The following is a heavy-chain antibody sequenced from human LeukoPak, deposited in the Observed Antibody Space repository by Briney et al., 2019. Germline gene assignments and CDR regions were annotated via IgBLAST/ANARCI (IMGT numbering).Heavy chain of an antibody. Sequence: PGRSLRLSCATSGFNFGVVAMDWIRQAPGKGLEWVGFIRHREYGGTAEYAASVNSRFAISRDDSKSIVYLQMNDLRTEDTGVYYCARERAGDVDYWGLGTLVTVSS. CDR3: ARERAGDVDY. J-gene: IGHJ4*02. CDR2: IRHREYGGTA. CDR1: GFNFGVVA. V-gene: IGHV3-49*03.